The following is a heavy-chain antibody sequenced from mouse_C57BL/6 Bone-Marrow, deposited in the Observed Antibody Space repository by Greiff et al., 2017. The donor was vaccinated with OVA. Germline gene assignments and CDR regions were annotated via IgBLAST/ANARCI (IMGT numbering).Heavy chain of an antibody. Sequence: VQLQQSGAELVKPGASVKISCKASGYAFSSYWMNWVKQRPGKGLEWIGQIYPGDGDTNYNGKFKGKATLTADKSSSTAYMQLSSLTSEYSAVDFCASYGNYIYYAMDYWGQGTSVTVAS. V-gene: IGHV1-80*01. CDR2: IYPGDGDT. D-gene: IGHD2-1*01. J-gene: IGHJ4*01. CDR3: ASYGNYIYYAMDY. CDR1: GYAFSSYW.